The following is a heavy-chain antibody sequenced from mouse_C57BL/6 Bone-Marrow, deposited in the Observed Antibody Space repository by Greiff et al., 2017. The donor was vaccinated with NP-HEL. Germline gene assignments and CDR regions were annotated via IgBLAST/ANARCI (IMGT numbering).Heavy chain of an antibody. CDR3: ARSGDYDVFHYYAMDY. Sequence: EVHLVESGGGLVKPGGSLKLSCAASGFTFSSYAMSWVRQTPEKRLEWVATIRDGGSYTYYPDNVKGRFTISRDNAKNNLYLQMSHLKSEDTAMYYCARSGDYDVFHYYAMDYWGQGTSVTVSS. CDR1: GFTFSSYA. V-gene: IGHV5-4*01. J-gene: IGHJ4*01. CDR2: IRDGGSYT. D-gene: IGHD2-4*01.